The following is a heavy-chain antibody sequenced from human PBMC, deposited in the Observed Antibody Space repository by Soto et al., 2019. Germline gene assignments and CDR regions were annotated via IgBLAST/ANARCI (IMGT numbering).Heavy chain of an antibody. D-gene: IGHD3-10*01. CDR1: GDSFTSYY. V-gene: IGHV1-8*02. CDR3: AREHYGNSAWFDP. CDR2: MNPNSGNT. J-gene: IGHJ5*02. Sequence: AASVKVSCKASGDSFTSYYINWVRQATGQGLEWMGWMNPNSGNTGYAQKFQGRVTMTRNTSISTAYMELSSLRSEDTAVYYCAREHYGNSAWFDPWGQGTLVTVS.